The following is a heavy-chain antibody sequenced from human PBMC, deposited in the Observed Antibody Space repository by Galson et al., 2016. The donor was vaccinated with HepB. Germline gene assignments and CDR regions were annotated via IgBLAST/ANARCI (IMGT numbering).Heavy chain of an antibody. CDR1: GFSVSSNY. CDR2: IYFTGDT. Sequence: SLRLSCAASGFSVSSNYMNWVRQAPGKGLEWVSVIYFTGDTYYEDSVKGRFTISRDNSRNALFLQMNSLRAEDTGVYYCAGDPGVRNGADVWGQGTTVIVS. D-gene: IGHD2-8*01. J-gene: IGHJ6*02. CDR3: AGDPGVRNGADV. V-gene: IGHV3-53*01.